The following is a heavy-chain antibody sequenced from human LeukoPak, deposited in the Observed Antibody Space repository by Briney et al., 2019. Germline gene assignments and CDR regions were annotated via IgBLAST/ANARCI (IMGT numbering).Heavy chain of an antibody. CDR3: ARGEMVITYFDY. CDR2: ISSNGGST. D-gene: IGHD3-10*01. CDR1: GFTFSSYA. J-gene: IGHJ4*02. V-gene: IGHV3-64*01. Sequence: PGGSLRLSCAASGFTFSSYAMHWVRQAPGKGLEYVSAISSNGGSTYYANSVKGRFTISRDNSKNTLYLQMGSLRAEDMAVYYCARGEMVITYFDYWGQGTLVTVSS.